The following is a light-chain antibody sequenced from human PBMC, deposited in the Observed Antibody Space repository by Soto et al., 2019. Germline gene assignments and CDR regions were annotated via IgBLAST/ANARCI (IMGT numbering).Light chain of an antibody. CDR3: QQHNNWPYT. Sequence: EIVMTQSPATLSVSPGESATLSCRARQSVSSKLAWYQQKPGQAPRLLIYGGSTRASGIPARFSGSGSGTEFTLTISSLQSEDFVVYYCQQHNNWPYTFGQGTKLEIK. CDR2: GGS. V-gene: IGKV3-15*01. J-gene: IGKJ2*01. CDR1: QSVSSK.